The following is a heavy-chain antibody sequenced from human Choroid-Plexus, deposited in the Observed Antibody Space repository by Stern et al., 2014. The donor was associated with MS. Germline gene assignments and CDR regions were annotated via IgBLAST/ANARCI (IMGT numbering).Heavy chain of an antibody. CDR2: ISYDGSK. Sequence: VQLVESGGGVVQPGRPLRLSCAASGFSFSSFGMHWVRQAPGKGLEWVALISYDGSKDYADSVKSLFAISRDNSKNTLYLQMNSLRAEDTAVYYCAKDRQYLTFFFDFWGQGSLVTVSS. CDR1: GFSFSSFG. CDR3: AKDRQYLTFFFDF. V-gene: IGHV3-30*18. J-gene: IGHJ4*02. D-gene: IGHD2/OR15-2a*01.